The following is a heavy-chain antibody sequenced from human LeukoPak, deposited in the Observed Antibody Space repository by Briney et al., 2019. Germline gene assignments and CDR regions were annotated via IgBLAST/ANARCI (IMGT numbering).Heavy chain of an antibody. CDR3: ANGRNDYYYYYYGMDV. V-gene: IGHV3-30*18. J-gene: IGHJ6*02. Sequence: GRSLRLSCAASGFTFSSYGMHWVRQAPGKGLEWVGVISYDGSNKYYADSVKGRFTISRDNSKNTLYLQMNSLRAEDTAVYYCANGRNDYYYYYYGMDVWGQGTTVTVSS. CDR1: GFTFSSYG. CDR2: ISYDGSNK. D-gene: IGHD5-12*01.